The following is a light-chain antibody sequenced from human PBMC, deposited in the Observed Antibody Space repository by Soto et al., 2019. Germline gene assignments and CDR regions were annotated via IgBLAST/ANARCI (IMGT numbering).Light chain of an antibody. Sequence: EIVMTQSPATLSVSPGERATLSCRASQSVSSNLAWYQQKPGQAPRLLIYGASTRATGIPARFSGSGSETVFTLTISSLQSEDSAVYYCQQYNNWPPLTFGGGTKVDIK. J-gene: IGKJ4*01. CDR2: GAS. V-gene: IGKV3-15*01. CDR1: QSVSSN. CDR3: QQYNNWPPLT.